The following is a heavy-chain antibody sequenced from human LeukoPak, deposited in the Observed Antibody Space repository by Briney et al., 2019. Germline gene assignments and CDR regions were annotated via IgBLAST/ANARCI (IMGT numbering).Heavy chain of an antibody. CDR3: AGPMFRNYYYYYGMDV. J-gene: IGHJ6*02. D-gene: IGHD3-10*01. Sequence: PSETLSLTCTVSGGSINSYYWSWIRQPPGKGLEWIAYIYYSGSTSYNPSLKSRVTISVDTSKNQFSLKPSSVTAADTAVYYCAGPMFRNYYYYYGMDVWGQGTTVTVSS. V-gene: IGHV4-59*12. CDR1: GGSINSYY. CDR2: IYYSGST.